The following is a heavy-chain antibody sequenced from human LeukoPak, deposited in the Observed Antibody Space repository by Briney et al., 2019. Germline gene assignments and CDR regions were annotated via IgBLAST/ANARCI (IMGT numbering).Heavy chain of an antibody. D-gene: IGHD3-9*01. Sequence: GGSLRLSCAASGFTFSSYEMNWVRQAPGKGLEWVSYISSCGSTIYYADSVKGRFTISRDNAKNSLYLQMNSLRAEDTAVYYCARDIRHYDILTGYPDYWGQGTLVTVSS. V-gene: IGHV3-48*03. J-gene: IGHJ4*02. CDR2: ISSCGSTI. CDR3: ARDIRHYDILTGYPDY. CDR1: GFTFSSYE.